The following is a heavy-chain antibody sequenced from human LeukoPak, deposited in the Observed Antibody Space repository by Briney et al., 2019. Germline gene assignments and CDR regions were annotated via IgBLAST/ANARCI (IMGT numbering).Heavy chain of an antibody. CDR3: ARVYYSNSYDYWYFDL. Sequence: PSETLSLTCTVSGGSISSSGYCWGWIRQPPGKGLEWIGSIDYSGSTNYNPSLKSRVTISVDMSKNQFSLKLSSVTAADTAVYYCARVYYSNSYDYWYFDLWGRGTLLTVSS. V-gene: IGHV4-39*01. J-gene: IGHJ2*01. CDR2: IDYSGST. CDR1: GGSISSSGYC. D-gene: IGHD6-13*01.